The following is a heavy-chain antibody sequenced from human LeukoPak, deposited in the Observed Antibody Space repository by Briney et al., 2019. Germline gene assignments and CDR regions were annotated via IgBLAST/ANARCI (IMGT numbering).Heavy chain of an antibody. D-gene: IGHD2-2*02. CDR3: ARAAGYCSSTSCYSTEYFQH. CDR1: GGSFSVYY. J-gene: IGHJ1*01. Sequence: SETLSLTCAVYGGSFSVYYWSWIRQPPGKGLEWIGYIYYSGSTNYNPSLKSRVTISVDTSKNQFSLKLSSVTAADTAVYYCARAAGYCSSTSCYSTEYFQHWGQGTLVTVSS. CDR2: IYYSGST. V-gene: IGHV4-59*01.